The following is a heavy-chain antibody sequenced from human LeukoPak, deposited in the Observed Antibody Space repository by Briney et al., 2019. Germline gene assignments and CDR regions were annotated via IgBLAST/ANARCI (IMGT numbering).Heavy chain of an antibody. CDR2: ISVYNGDT. CDR1: GYTFTTYG. J-gene: IGHJ3*02. V-gene: IGHV1-18*01. Sequence: GASVKVSCKASGYTFTTYGISWVRQAPGQGLQWMGWISVYNGDTKYAQNLQGRTTMTRDTSTNTAYMELRSLRSDDTAVYYCARKGEVRANAFDIWGQGTMVTVSS. CDR3: ARKGEVRANAFDI.